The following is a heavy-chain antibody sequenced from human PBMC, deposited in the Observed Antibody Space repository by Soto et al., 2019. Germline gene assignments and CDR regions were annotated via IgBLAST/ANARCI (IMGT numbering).Heavy chain of an antibody. Sequence: PSETLSLTCTVSGGSIISNSYYWGWIRQPPGKGLEWIGNIYNSRTTYYNPSLKSRVTISADTSKNQFSLKLSSVTAADTAVYYCASPVDYGGNSGDAFDIWGQGTTVTVSS. J-gene: IGHJ3*02. CDR3: ASPVDYGGNSGDAFDI. CDR1: GGSIISNSYY. D-gene: IGHD4-17*01. V-gene: IGHV4-39*01. CDR2: IYNSRTT.